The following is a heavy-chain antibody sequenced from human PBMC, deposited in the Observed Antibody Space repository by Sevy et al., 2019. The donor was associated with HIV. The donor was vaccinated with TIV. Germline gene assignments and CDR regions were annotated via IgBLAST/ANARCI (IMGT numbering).Heavy chain of an antibody. CDR2: VKSEVDGGTR. J-gene: IGHJ4*02. D-gene: IGHD6-19*01. V-gene: IGHV3-15*01. CDR1: GFNFNNTW. Sequence: GGSLRLSCATSGFNFNNTWMSWVRQAPGKGLEWVGRVKSEVDGGTRDYATPVRGRFNMSRDDSRSTLYLQMDTLTSEDTAVYYCTTGGGSITVAGTPFDYWGQGTQVTVSS. CDR3: TTGGGSITVAGTPFDY.